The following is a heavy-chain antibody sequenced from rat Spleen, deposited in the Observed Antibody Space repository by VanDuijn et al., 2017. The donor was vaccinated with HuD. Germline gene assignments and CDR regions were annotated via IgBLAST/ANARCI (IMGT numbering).Heavy chain of an antibody. CDR3: TTQWELYH. V-gene: IGHV5-7*01. CDR2: ISYDGSST. CDR1: GFTFSNYG. Sequence: EVQLVESGGGLVQPGRSMKLSCAASGFTFSNYGMAWVRQAPKKGLEWVAYISYDGSSTYYRDSVKGRFTISRDHAKSILYLQMDSLRSEDTATYYCTTQWELYHWGQGVMVTVSS. D-gene: IGHD5-1*01. J-gene: IGHJ2*01.